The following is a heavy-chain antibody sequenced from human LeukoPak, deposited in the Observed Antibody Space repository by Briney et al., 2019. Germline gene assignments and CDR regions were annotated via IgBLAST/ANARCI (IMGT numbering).Heavy chain of an antibody. V-gene: IGHV3-23*01. CDR1: GFTFSSYA. D-gene: IGHD6-25*01. CDR3: AKDLLLVSPAPYYFDY. CDR2: ISGSGGST. J-gene: IGHJ4*02. Sequence: GGSLRLSCAASGFTFSSYAMSWVRQAPGKGLEWVSAISGSGGSTYYADSVKGRFTISRDNSKNTLYLQMNSLRAEDTAVYYCAKDLLLVSPAPYYFDYWGQGTLVTVSS.